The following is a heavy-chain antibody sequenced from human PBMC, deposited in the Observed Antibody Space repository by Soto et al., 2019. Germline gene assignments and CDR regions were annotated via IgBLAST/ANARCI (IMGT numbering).Heavy chain of an antibody. CDR2: IIPIFGTA. Sequence: LVKDSCKASGGTFSSYAISWVRQAPGQGLEWMGGIIPIFGTANYAQKFQGRVTITADESTSTAYMELSSLRSEDTAVYYCARGITMVRGVHYYYYGMDVWGQGTTVTVSS. CDR3: ARGITMVRGVHYYYYGMDV. V-gene: IGHV1-69*13. CDR1: GGTFSSYA. J-gene: IGHJ6*02. D-gene: IGHD3-10*01.